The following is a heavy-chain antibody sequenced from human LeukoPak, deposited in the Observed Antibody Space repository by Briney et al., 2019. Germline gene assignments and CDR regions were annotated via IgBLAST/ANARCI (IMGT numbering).Heavy chain of an antibody. CDR2: INSEGSST. J-gene: IGHJ4*02. Sequence: GGSLRLSCAASGFTFSSYWMHWVRQAPGKGLVWVSRINSEGSSTTYADSVKGRFTIPRDNAKNTLYLQMNSLRAEDTAVYYCATSPNYFDYWGQGTLVTVSS. CDR1: GFTFSSYW. V-gene: IGHV3-74*01. CDR3: ATSPNYFDY.